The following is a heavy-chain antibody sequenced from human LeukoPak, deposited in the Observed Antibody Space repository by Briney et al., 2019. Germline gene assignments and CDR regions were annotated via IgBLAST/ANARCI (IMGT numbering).Heavy chain of an antibody. V-gene: IGHV3-30*04. D-gene: IGHD4-23*01. Sequence: PGGSLRLSCAASGFTFSSYAIHWVRLAPGKGLEWVAVISYDGSNKYYADSVKGRFTIPRDNSKNTLYLQMNSLRAEDTAVYYCARLKDYGGDLFDYWGQGTLVTVSS. CDR3: ARLKDYGGDLFDY. CDR2: ISYDGSNK. CDR1: GFTFSSYA. J-gene: IGHJ4*02.